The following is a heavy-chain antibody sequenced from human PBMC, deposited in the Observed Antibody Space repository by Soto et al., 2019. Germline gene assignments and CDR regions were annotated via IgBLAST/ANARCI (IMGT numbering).Heavy chain of an antibody. CDR2: IIPVLGTE. CDR1: GGTLSSYA. Sequence: QVQLVRSGAEVTKPGSPLKVSCRASGGTLSSYAINWVRQAPGQGLEWMGGIIPVLGTEDYSQKFQGRVTITADESTSTAYMELSSLRSEDAAVYYCATGTAGDSSGYWVYWGQGTLVTVSS. V-gene: IGHV1-69*01. D-gene: IGHD3-22*01. CDR3: ATGTAGDSSGYWVY. J-gene: IGHJ4*02.